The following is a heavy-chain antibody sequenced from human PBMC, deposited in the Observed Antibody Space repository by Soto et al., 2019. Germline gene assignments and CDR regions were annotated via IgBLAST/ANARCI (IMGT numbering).Heavy chain of an antibody. CDR2: IGGSGAPT. CDR3: ARYIPGVRYYGMDV. V-gene: IGHV3-23*01. J-gene: IGHJ6*02. CDR1: GFNFSSYA. D-gene: IGHD2-2*01. Sequence: GGSLRLSCAASGFNFSSYAMNWVRKAPGKGLEWVSFIGGSGAPTDYADSVKGRFTISRDDSGNTLFLEMYSLRAEDMAVYYCARYIPGVRYYGMDVWGQGTTVTVSS.